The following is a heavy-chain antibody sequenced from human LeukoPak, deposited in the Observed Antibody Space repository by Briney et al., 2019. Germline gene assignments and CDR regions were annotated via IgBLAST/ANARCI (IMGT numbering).Heavy chain of an antibody. CDR3: ALAPNSNWFDF. CDR2: IHYSGTS. V-gene: IGHV4-59*03. CDR1: GGSTSNFY. D-gene: IGHD2-8*01. J-gene: IGHJ5*01. Sequence: SETLSLTCTVSGGSTSNFYWNWIRQSPGKGLEWIGNIHYSGTSVYNPSLNSRGTISIDTSRRQFFLKLNSVTAADTAVYFCALAPNSNWFDFWGPGTLVTVSS.